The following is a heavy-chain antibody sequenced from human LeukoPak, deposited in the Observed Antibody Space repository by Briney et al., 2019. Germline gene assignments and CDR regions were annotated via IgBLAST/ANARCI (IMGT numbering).Heavy chain of an antibody. D-gene: IGHD3-3*01. CDR1: GFTFSSYW. J-gene: IGHJ4*02. CDR2: IKPEGSEK. V-gene: IGHV3-7*03. CDR3: ARGYYDFWSRDY. Sequence: PGGSLRLAWAAAGFTFSSYWMSWVRQAPGKGMEWVANIKPEGSEKYYVDSVKGRFTIARDNSKNQLCRQTNCQRAEDTAVYYVARGYYDFWSRDYWGQGTLVTVSS.